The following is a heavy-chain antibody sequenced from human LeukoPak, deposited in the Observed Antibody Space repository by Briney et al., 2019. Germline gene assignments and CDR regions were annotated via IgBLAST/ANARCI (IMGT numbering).Heavy chain of an antibody. D-gene: IGHD3-10*01. Sequence: ASVKVSCKASGYTFTSYGISWVRQAPGQGLEWMGWISAYNGNTNYAQKLQGRVTMTTDTSTSTAYMELRSLRPDDTAVYYCASSIRFGESLDYWGQGTLVTVSS. CDR1: GYTFTSYG. V-gene: IGHV1-18*01. CDR2: ISAYNGNT. J-gene: IGHJ4*02. CDR3: ASSIRFGESLDY.